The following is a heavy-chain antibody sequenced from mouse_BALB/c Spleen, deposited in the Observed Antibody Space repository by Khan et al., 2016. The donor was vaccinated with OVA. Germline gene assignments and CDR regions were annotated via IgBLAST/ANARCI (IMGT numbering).Heavy chain of an antibody. Sequence: QVRLQQSGAELVRPGVSVKISCKGSGYTFTDFAMHWVKQSHATSLEWLGVISTYYGDADYNPKFQGKATMTVDKSSSTAYMELARLTAEGSGIDECARGSGNSRFAYWGQGTLVTVAA. V-gene: IGHV1S137*01. J-gene: IGHJ3*01. CDR2: ISTYYGDA. CDR3: ARGSGNSRFAY. D-gene: IGHD1-3*01. CDR1: GYTFTDFA.